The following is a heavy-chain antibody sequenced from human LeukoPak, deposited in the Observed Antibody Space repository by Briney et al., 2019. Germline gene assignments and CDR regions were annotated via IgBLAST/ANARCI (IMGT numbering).Heavy chain of an antibody. CDR1: GFTFTNYN. D-gene: IGHD1-7*01. J-gene: IGHJ5*02. CDR3: ARVITGTTKYNWFDP. V-gene: IGHV1-46*01. Sequence: ASVKVSCKASGFTFTNYNLHWVRQAPGQRLEGMGIINPSGGSTNYAQNFQGRVTMTRDTSTSTVYMELRSLRSDDTAVYYCARVITGTTKYNWFDPWGQGTLVIVSS. CDR2: INPSGGST.